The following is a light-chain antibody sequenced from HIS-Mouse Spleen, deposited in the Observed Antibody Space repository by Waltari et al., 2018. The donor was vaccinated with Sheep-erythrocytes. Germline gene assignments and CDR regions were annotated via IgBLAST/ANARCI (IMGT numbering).Light chain of an antibody. CDR2: DVS. J-gene: IGLJ1*01. V-gene: IGLV2-11*01. Sequence: QSALTQPRSVSGSPGQSVTISYTGTSRDVGGYNYVSWYQQHPGKAPKLMIYDVSKRPSGVPDRFSGSKSGNKASLTISGLQAEDEADYYCCSYAGSYNHVFATGTKVTVL. CDR1: SRDVGGYNY. CDR3: CSYAGSYNHV.